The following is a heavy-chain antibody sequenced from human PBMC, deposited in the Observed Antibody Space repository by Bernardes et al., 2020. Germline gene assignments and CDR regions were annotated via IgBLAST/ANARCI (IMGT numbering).Heavy chain of an antibody. CDR2: IDHSGST. J-gene: IGHJ4*02. CDR3: ARNLGDCSSGSCYTDLGY. CDR1: GGSFSGYY. V-gene: IGHV4-34*01. D-gene: IGHD2-15*01. Sequence: SETLSLTCTVYGGSFSGYYWSWIRQPPGEGLEWIGEIDHSGSTNYNPSLKSRVTISVDTSKNQLSLKMTSVTAADTAVFYCARNLGDCSSGSCYTDLGYWGQGTVVRVSS.